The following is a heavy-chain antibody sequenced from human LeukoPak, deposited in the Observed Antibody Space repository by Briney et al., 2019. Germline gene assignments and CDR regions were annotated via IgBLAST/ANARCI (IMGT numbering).Heavy chain of an antibody. D-gene: IGHD3-22*01. V-gene: IGHV3-23*01. CDR1: GFTFSSFA. CDR3: AREGRITMIP. J-gene: IGHJ4*02. Sequence: GGSVRLSCAASGFTFSSFAMSWVRQAPGKGLEWVSSISGSGESTYYADYVKGRFTVSRDNAKNSLYLQTNSLRAEDTAVYYCAREGRITMIPWGQGTLVTVSS. CDR2: ISGSGEST.